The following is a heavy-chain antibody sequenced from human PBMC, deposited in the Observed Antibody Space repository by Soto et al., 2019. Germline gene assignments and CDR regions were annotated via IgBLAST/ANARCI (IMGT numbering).Heavy chain of an antibody. J-gene: IGHJ6*02. CDR3: AREREDRITIFGTNFYGMDV. CDR1: GFTFSSYW. CDR2: IKQDGSEK. V-gene: IGHV3-7*03. Sequence: VGSLRLSCAASGFTFSSYWMSWVRQAPGKGLEWVANIKQDGSEKYYVDSVKGRFTISRDNAKNSLYLQMNSLRAEDTAVYYCAREREDRITIFGTNFYGMDVWGQGTTVTVSS. D-gene: IGHD3-3*01.